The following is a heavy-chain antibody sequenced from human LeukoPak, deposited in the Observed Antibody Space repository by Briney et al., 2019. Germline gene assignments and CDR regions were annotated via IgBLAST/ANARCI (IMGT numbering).Heavy chain of an antibody. V-gene: IGHV1-8*03. D-gene: IGHD3-22*01. CDR1: GYTFTGYY. CDR3: ARESYYDSSGFGYSYSYYMDV. CDR2: VSPNSGNT. Sequence: ASVKVSCKASGYTFTGYYMHWVRQAPGQGLEWVGWVSPNSGNTGYAQKFQGRVSITRNTSISTVYMELSSLRSEDTAVYFCARESYYDSSGFGYSYSYYMDVWGKGTTVTVSS. J-gene: IGHJ6*03.